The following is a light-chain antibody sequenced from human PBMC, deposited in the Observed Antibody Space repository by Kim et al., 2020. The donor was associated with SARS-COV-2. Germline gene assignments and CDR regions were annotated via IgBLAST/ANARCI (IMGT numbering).Light chain of an antibody. J-gene: IGKJ4*01. CDR3: QHYNNWSGT. CDR1: QSVSND. CDR2: AAS. V-gene: IGKV3-15*01. Sequence: EIVMTQSPATLSVAPGERATLSCRASQSVSNDLAWYLQKPGQAPRLLIYAASTRATGIPARFSGSGSETDFTLTISSLQSEDSAVYYCQHYNNWSGTFGGGTKVDIK.